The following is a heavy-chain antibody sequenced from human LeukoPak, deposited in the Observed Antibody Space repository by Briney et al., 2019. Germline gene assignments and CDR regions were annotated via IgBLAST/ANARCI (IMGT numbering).Heavy chain of an antibody. J-gene: IGHJ6*03. CDR1: GGSFSGYY. D-gene: IGHD4-23*01. CDR2: INHSGST. Sequence: SETLSLTCAVYGGSFSGYYWSWIRQPPGKGLEWIGEINHSGSTNYNPSLKSRVTISVDTSKNQFSLKLSSVTAADTAVYYCARGAKLGPPYGGTRYYYYYMDVWGKGTTVTVSS. V-gene: IGHV4-34*01. CDR3: ARGAKLGPPYGGTRYYYYYMDV.